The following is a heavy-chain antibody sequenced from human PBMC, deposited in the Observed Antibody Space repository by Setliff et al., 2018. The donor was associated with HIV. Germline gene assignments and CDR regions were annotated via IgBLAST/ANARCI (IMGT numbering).Heavy chain of an antibody. D-gene: IGHD3-3*01. CDR1: GFTFSSYG. Sequence: GESLKISCAAFGFTFSSYGMHWVRQAPGKGLEWVAFIHYDVSSKYYGDSVKGRFTISRDNSRNTLYLQMNSLRPEDTAVYYCARSIVPVASGYYYFEYWGQGTLVTVSS. V-gene: IGHV3-30*02. CDR3: ARSIVPVASGYYYFEY. J-gene: IGHJ4*02. CDR2: IHYDVSSK.